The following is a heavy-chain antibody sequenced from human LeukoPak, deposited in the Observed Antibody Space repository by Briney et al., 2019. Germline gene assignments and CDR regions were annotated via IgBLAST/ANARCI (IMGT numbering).Heavy chain of an antibody. CDR3: AKRGGYETMAAFDN. V-gene: IGHV3-23*01. CDR1: GFTFNSYA. Sequence: AGGSLRLSCAASGFTFNSYAMSWVRQAPGKGLEWVSAISPSGTDTYYADSVKGRFTISRDNSKNTLYLQMSSLRAEDSAVYYCAKRGGYETMAAFDNWGQGTLVTVSS. CDR2: ISPSGTDT. D-gene: IGHD3-10*01. J-gene: IGHJ4*02.